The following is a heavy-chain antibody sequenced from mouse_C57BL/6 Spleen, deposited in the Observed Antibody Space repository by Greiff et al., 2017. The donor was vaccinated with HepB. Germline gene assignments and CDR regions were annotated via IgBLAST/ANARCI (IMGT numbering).Heavy chain of an antibody. V-gene: IGHV1-34*01. J-gene: IGHJ2*01. CDR2: IYPNNGGN. CDR1: GYTFTDYY. Sequence: VQLQQSGPELVKPGALVKMSCKASGYTFTDYYMHWVKQSHGKSLEWIGYIYPNNGGNGYTQKFKGKATLTVDKSSSTAYMELRSLTSEDSAVYYCARSGYGSVYFDYWGQGTTLTVSS. D-gene: IGHD1-1*01. CDR3: ARSGYGSVYFDY.